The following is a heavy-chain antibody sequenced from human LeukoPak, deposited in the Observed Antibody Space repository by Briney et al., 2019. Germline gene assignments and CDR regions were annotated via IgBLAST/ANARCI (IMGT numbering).Heavy chain of an antibody. J-gene: IGHJ5*02. V-gene: IGHV3-21*04. CDR2: ISSSSPYI. CDR3: ARDSAAAALDP. Sequence: GGSLRLSCAASAFTFSDYSMNWVRQAPGKGLEWVASISSSSPYIYYTDSVKGRFTISRDNAKNSLYLQMNSLRAEDTAVYYCARDSAAAALDPWGQGTLVTVSS. CDR1: AFTFSDYS. D-gene: IGHD6-13*01.